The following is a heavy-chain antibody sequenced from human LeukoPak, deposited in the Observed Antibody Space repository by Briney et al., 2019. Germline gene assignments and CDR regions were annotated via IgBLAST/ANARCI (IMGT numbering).Heavy chain of an antibody. D-gene: IGHD6-13*01. V-gene: IGHV4-31*03. CDR1: GGSISSGGYY. J-gene: IGHJ4*02. CDR2: IYYSGST. Sequence: SETLSLTCTVTGGSISSGGYYWSWIRQHPGKGLEWIGYIYYSGSTYYNPSLKSRVTISVDTSKNQFSLKLSSVTAADTAVYYCARAPYSSSWYRGGYFDYWGQGTLVTVSS. CDR3: ARAPYSSSWYRGGYFDY.